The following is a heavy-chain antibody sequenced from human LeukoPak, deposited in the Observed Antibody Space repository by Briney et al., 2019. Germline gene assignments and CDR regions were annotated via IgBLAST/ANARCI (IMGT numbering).Heavy chain of an antibody. CDR3: PELGITMIGGV. D-gene: IGHD3-10*02. J-gene: IGHJ6*04. CDR2: IKQDGSEK. CDR1: GFTFSSYW. V-gene: IGHV3-7*01. Sequence: GGSLRLSCAASGFTFSSYWMSWVRQAPGKGLEWVANIKQDGSEKYYVDSVKGRATISRDNAKNSLYLQMNSLRAEDTAVYYCPELGITMIGGVWGKGTTVTISS.